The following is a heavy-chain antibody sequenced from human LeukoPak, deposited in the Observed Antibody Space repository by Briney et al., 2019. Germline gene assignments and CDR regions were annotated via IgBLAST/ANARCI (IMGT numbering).Heavy chain of an antibody. D-gene: IGHD3-16*01. CDR3: ARESPLVYAPIGF. Sequence: GGSLRLSCAASGFTFSSYWMHWVRQTPGKGLVWVSRINTDGSSTSYADSVKGRFTISRDNAKNTLYLQMNSLRAEDKSVYYCARESPLVYAPIGFRGQGTLGHVSS. V-gene: IGHV3-74*01. CDR2: INTDGSST. CDR1: GFTFSSYW. J-gene: IGHJ4*02.